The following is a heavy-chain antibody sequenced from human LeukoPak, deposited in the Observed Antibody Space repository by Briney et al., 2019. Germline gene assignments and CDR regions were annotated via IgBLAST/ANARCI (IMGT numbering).Heavy chain of an antibody. CDR3: ATDDYDSSVPI. CDR1: GFTFSYYN. CDR2: ISKSSDRM. V-gene: IGHV3-48*04. D-gene: IGHD3-22*01. J-gene: IGHJ3*02. Sequence: GGSLRLSCAASGFTFSYYNMNWVRQAPGKGLEWLSYISKSSDRMYYADSVKGRFTISRDNAKNSLHLQMNSLRAEDTAVYYCATDDYDSSVPIWGQGTVVTVSS.